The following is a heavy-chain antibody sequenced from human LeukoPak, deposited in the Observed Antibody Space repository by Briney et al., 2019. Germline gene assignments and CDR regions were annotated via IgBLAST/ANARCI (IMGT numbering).Heavy chain of an antibody. CDR3: ARGDSSSWYFDY. D-gene: IGHD6-13*01. J-gene: IGHJ4*02. Sequence: SETLSLTCTVSGGSISSYYWSWVRQPAGKGLEWIGRIYTSGSTNYNPSLKSRVTMSVDTSKHQFSLKLSSVTAADTAVYYCARGDSSSWYFDYWGQGTLVTVSS. CDR2: IYTSGST. CDR1: GGSISSYY. V-gene: IGHV4-4*07.